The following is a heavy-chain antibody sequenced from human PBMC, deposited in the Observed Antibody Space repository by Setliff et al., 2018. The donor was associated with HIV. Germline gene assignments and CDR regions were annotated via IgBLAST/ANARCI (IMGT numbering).Heavy chain of an antibody. Sequence: GESLKISCAASGFTFSNYAMSWVRQAPGKGLEWVSELSGSGDSTYYADSVKSRFTISRDNSKNTLYLQMNSLRAEDTAIYYCATRAVAGLPYYFDYWGPGTLVTVSS. CDR3: ATRAVAGLPYYFDY. CDR2: LSGSGDST. V-gene: IGHV3-23*01. CDR1: GFTFSNYA. J-gene: IGHJ4*02. D-gene: IGHD6-19*01.